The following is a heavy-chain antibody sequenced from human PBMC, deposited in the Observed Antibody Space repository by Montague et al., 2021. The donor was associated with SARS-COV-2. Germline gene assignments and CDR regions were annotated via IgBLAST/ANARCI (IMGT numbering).Heavy chain of an antibody. Sequence: SETLSLTCCVSGGSFSPYYWTSFRHTPGKGLVWFVYVTHTGRNNNNPSPQSRVSTFVDSSNSQYSLERSSVTAADTAIYYCARFRIWNHLYGIDVWGQGTTVIVSS. CDR3: ARFRIWNHLYGIDV. V-gene: IGHV4-59*12. J-gene: IGHJ6*02. CDR2: VTHTGRN. D-gene: IGHD3-3*01. CDR1: GGSFSPYY.